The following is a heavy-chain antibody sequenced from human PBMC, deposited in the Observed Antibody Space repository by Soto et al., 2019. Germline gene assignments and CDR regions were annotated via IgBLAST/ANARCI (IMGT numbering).Heavy chain of an antibody. D-gene: IGHD4-4*01. Sequence: GASVKVSCKASGGTFSSYAISWVRQAPGQGLEWMGGIIPIFGTANYAQKFQSRVTITADESTSTAYMELSSLRSEDTAVYYCASSPTTRYYYYYGMDVWGQGTTVTVSS. CDR2: IIPIFGTA. CDR3: ASSPTTRYYYYYGMDV. V-gene: IGHV1-69*13. CDR1: GGTFSSYA. J-gene: IGHJ6*02.